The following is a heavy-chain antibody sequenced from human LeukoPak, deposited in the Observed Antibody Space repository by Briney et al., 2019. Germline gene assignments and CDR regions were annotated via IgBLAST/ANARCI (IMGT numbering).Heavy chain of an antibody. CDR1: GYTFTNYD. Sequence: ASVKVSCKASGYTFTNYDISWVRQAPGQGLEWMGWISAYNGNTNYAQKLQGRVTMTTNTSTSTAYMELRSLRSDDTAVYYCARVKNGQWLVPHHFDYWGQGTLVTVSS. D-gene: IGHD6-19*01. J-gene: IGHJ4*02. CDR2: ISAYNGNT. V-gene: IGHV1-18*01. CDR3: ARVKNGQWLVPHHFDY.